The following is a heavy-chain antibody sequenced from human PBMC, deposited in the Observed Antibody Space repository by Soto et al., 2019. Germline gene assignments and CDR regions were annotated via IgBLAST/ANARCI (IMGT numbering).Heavy chain of an antibody. CDR3: ARLSTSGAVSNS. J-gene: IGHJ5*02. D-gene: IGHD2-8*01. CDR1: GFTFDDFA. CDR2: INWSGKEI. V-gene: IGHV3-9*01. Sequence: PGGSLRLSCAASGFTFDDFAMHWVRQAPGKGLEWVSTINWSGKEIAYADSVKGRFTISRDNARNSLYLQMNSLRPEDTAFYYCARLSTSGAVSNSWGQGALVTVSS.